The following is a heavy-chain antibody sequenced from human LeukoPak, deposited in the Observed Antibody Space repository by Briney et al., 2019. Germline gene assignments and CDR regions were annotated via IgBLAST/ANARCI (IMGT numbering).Heavy chain of an antibody. Sequence: ASVKVSCTASGYTFTSYDINWVRQATGQGLEWMGWMNPNSGNTGYAQKFQGRVTVTRNTSISTAYMELSSLRSEDTAVYYCARDLRSGWNYYYYGMDVWGQGTTVTVSS. CDR1: GYTFTSYD. J-gene: IGHJ6*02. CDR3: ARDLRSGWNYYYYGMDV. D-gene: IGHD6-19*01. V-gene: IGHV1-8*01. CDR2: MNPNSGNT.